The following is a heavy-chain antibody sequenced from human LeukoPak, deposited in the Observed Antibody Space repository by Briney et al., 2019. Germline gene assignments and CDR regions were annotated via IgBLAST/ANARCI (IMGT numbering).Heavy chain of an antibody. D-gene: IGHD7-27*01. J-gene: IGHJ3*02. CDR1: GYSLSSGYY. CDR2: IYHSGST. Sequence: SETLSLTCAVSGYSLSSGYYWGWIRQPPGKGLEWIGSIYHSGSTYYNPSLKSRVTISVDTSKNQFSLKLSSVTAADTAVYYCARTHNWGSGAFDIWGQGTMVTVSS. V-gene: IGHV4-38-2*01. CDR3: ARTHNWGSGAFDI.